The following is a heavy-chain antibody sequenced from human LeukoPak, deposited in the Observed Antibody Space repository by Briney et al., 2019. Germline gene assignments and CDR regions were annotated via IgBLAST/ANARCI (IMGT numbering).Heavy chain of an antibody. CDR3: ARGPNYYDSGGYYSYYYYMDV. D-gene: IGHD3-22*01. V-gene: IGHV1-2*02. CDR1: GYTFTASY. J-gene: IGHJ6*03. CDR2: INPQSVGT. Sequence: ASVRVSSTASGYTFTASYMHWVRQAPGQGRVWMGWINPQSVGTNYTQKFQSRDTTTRDTSISTAYMDLSRLRSDDKAVYYCARGPNYYDSGGYYSYYYYMDVWGKGTTVTVS.